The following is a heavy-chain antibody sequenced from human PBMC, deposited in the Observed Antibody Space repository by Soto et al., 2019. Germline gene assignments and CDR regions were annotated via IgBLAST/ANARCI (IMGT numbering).Heavy chain of an antibody. Sequence: QVQLQESGPGLVKPSQTLSLTCTVSGGSISSGGYYWNWIRQHPGKGLEWIGSISYSGSTYYNPSLRSRVTISVDTSKNQFSLKVSSVTAADTAVYFCARGDKSCGYDYWGQGTLVTVSS. CDR1: GGSISSGGYY. CDR2: ISYSGST. CDR3: ARGDKSCGYDY. J-gene: IGHJ4*02. D-gene: IGHD5-18*01. V-gene: IGHV4-31*03.